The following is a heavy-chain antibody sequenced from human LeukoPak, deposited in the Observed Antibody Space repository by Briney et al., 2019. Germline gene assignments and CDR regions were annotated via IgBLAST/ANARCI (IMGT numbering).Heavy chain of an antibody. CDR1: GGSISSGGYS. V-gene: IGHV4-30-2*01. CDR2: IYHSGST. Sequence: SQTLSLTCAVSGGSISSGGYSWSWIRQPPGKGLEWIGYIYHSGSTYYNPSLKSRVTISVDRSKNQFSLKLSSVTAADTAVYYCARSSTCRKNYYYYGMDVWGQGTTVTVSS. CDR3: ARSSTCRKNYYYYGMDV. J-gene: IGHJ6*02. D-gene: IGHD2-2*01.